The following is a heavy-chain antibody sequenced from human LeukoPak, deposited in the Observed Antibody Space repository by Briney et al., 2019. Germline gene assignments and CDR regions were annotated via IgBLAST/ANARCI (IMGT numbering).Heavy chain of an antibody. CDR1: GGSISSYY. Sequence: SETLSLTCTVSGGSISSYYWSWIRQPPGKGLEWIAYLFYSGSTDYNPSLESRVTISVDTSKNQFSLKQRSVTAADTAVYYCATVAVIRGATYFDYWGQGTLVTVSS. CDR3: ATVAVIRGATYFDY. CDR2: LFYSGST. V-gene: IGHV4-59*01. J-gene: IGHJ4*02. D-gene: IGHD3-10*01.